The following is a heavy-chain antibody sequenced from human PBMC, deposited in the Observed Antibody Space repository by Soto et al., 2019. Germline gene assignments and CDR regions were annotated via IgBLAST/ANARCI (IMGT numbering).Heavy chain of an antibody. CDR2: ISNIGST. CDR3: AIHLTYGGPDFEY. Sequence: QVQLQESGPGLVKPSETLSLTCTVSGGSISSYYWSWIRQPPGKGLEWIGYISNIGSTDYNPSLKSRVTISVDTSKNQFSLKLISVTAADTAIYYCAIHLTYGGPDFEYWGQGTPVTVSS. V-gene: IGHV4-59*08. D-gene: IGHD4-17*01. J-gene: IGHJ4*02. CDR1: GGSISSYY.